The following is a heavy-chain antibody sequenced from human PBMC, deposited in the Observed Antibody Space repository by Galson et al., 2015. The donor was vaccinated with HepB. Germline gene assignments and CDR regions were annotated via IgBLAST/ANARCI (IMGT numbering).Heavy chain of an antibody. J-gene: IGHJ5*02. CDR2: INPYSGGT. CDR3: ARGGAVGGPKFNWFDP. V-gene: IGHV1-2*06. Sequence: SVKVSCKASRYTFTAYYIHWVRQAPRHGLEWMGRINPYSGGTNYAQKFQGRVTMTRDTSITTAYMELSRLRSDDTAVYYCARGGAVGGPKFNWFDPWGQGTLVTVSS. CDR1: RYTFTAYY. D-gene: IGHD2-15*01.